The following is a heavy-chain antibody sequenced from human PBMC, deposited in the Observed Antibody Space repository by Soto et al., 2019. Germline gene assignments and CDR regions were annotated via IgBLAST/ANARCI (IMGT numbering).Heavy chain of an antibody. J-gene: IGHJ3*02. CDR3: ARDGSVAFDI. CDR1: GFTFSSYA. D-gene: IGHD5-12*01. CDR2: ISYDGSNK. V-gene: IGHV3-30-3*01. Sequence: QVQLVESGGGVVQPGRSLRLSCAASGFTFSSYAMHWVRQAPGKGLEWVAVISYDGSNKYYADSVKGRFTISRDNSKNTLYLQMNSLRAEDTAVYYCARDGSVAFDIWGQGTMGTVSS.